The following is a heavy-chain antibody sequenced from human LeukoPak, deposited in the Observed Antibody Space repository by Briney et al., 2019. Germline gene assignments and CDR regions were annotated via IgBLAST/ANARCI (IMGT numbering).Heavy chain of an antibody. J-gene: IGHJ5*02. D-gene: IGHD3-10*01. CDR3: ARAADYYGSGSHSWFDP. Sequence: GGSVRLSCAASGFTFSSYSMNWVRQAPGKGLEWVSSISSSSSYIYYADSVKGRFTISRDNAKNSLYLQMNSLRAEDTAVYYCARAADYYGSGSHSWFDPWGQGTLVTVSS. CDR2: ISSSSSYI. CDR1: GFTFSSYS. V-gene: IGHV3-21*01.